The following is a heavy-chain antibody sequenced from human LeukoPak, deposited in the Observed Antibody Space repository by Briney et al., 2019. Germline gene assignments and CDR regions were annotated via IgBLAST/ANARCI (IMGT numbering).Heavy chain of an antibody. V-gene: IGHV1-24*01. CDR2: FDPEGGET. CDR3: ATGNGASFDY. J-gene: IGHJ4*02. CDR1: GYTLTELF. D-gene: IGHD4-17*01. Sequence: ASVKVSCKVSGYTLTELFMHWVRQAPGKGLEWMGGFDPEGGETIYAQKFQGRVTMTEDTSTDTAYMELSSLRSEDTAVYYCATGNGASFDYWGQGTLVTVSS.